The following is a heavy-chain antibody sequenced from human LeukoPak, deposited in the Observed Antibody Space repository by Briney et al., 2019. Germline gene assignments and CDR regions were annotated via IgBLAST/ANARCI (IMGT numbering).Heavy chain of an antibody. CDR3: ARPGYCSGGSCSNWFDP. V-gene: IGHV5-51*01. J-gene: IGHJ5*02. CDR2: IYPGDSDT. D-gene: IGHD2-15*01. CDR1: GYTFATYW. Sequence: GESLKISCKGSGYTFATYWIGWVRQMPGKGLEWMGIIYPGDSDTRYSPSFQGQVTISADKSITTAYLQWSSLKASDTAMYYCARPGYCSGGSCSNWFDPWGQGTLVTVSS.